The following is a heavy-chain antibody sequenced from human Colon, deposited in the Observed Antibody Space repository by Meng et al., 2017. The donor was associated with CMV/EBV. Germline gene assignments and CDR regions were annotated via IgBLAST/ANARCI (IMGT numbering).Heavy chain of an antibody. CDR2: IKQDGGEK. CDR3: ARAVFEF. V-gene: IGHV3-7*01. J-gene: IGHJ4*02. Sequence: GESLKISCAASGFTFSNYWMSWVRQAPGKGLEWVANIKQDGGEKNYVDSVKGRFTISRDNAKNSLYLQMNSLRAEDTAVYYCARAVFEFWGKGTLVTVSS. CDR1: GFTFSNYW.